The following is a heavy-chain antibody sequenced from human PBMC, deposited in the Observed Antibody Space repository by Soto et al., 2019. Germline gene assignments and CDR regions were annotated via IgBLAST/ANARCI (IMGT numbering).Heavy chain of an antibody. CDR3: ARDTGSGLRVEPGICEY. CDR2: INADNGDS. D-gene: IGHD1-26*01. Sequence: QVQLVQSGAEVKKPGASVKVSCNPSGYAFTSYTMHWVRQAPGQGLEWMGWINADNGDSKYSQKFQGRVTITRDTSASIAYMELSSLRSEDTAVYYCARDTGSGLRVEPGICEYWGQGTLVTVSS. CDR1: GYAFTSYT. J-gene: IGHJ4*02. V-gene: IGHV1-3*01.